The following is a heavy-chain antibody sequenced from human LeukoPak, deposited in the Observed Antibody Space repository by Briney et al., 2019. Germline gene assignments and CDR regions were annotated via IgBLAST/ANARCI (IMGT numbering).Heavy chain of an antibody. Sequence: GGSLRLSCAASGFTFSSYSMNWVRQAPGKGLEWVSSISSSSSYIYYADSVKGRFTISRDNAKNSLYLQMNSLRAVDTAVYYCAREDVVVAATTPFDYWGQGTLVTVSS. V-gene: IGHV3-21*01. J-gene: IGHJ4*02. CDR3: AREDVVVAATTPFDY. CDR2: ISSSSSYI. CDR1: GFTFSSYS. D-gene: IGHD2-15*01.